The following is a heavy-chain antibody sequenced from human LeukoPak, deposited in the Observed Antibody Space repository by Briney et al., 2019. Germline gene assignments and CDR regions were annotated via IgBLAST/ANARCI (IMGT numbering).Heavy chain of an antibody. CDR1: GYSISSGYY. V-gene: IGHV4-38-2*02. Sequence: SETLSLTCTVSGYSISSGYYWGCIRQPPGKGLVWIGSIYHSGSTYYNPSLKSRVTISVDTSKNQFSLKLSSVTAADTAVYYCARERSGYSLFDYWGQGNLVTVSS. CDR2: IYHSGST. D-gene: IGHD3-22*01. CDR3: ARERSGYSLFDY. J-gene: IGHJ4*02.